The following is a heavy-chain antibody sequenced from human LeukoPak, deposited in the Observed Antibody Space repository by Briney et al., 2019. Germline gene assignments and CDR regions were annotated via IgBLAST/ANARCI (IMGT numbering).Heavy chain of an antibody. CDR3: ARDSGIAAAGGYDY. V-gene: IGHV1-2*02. J-gene: IGHJ4*02. Sequence: ASVKVSCKASGYTFTGYYMHWVRQAPGQGLEWMGWINPNSGGTNYARKFQGRVTMTRDTSISTAYMELSRLRSDDTAVYYCARDSGIAAAGGYDYWGQGTLVTVSS. D-gene: IGHD6-13*01. CDR2: INPNSGGT. CDR1: GYTFTGYY.